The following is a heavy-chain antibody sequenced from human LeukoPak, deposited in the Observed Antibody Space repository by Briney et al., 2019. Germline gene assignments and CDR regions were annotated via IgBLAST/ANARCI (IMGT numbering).Heavy chain of an antibody. CDR3: ARNPDGDNISAFGM. V-gene: IGHV3-23*01. D-gene: IGHD4-17*01. CDR2: FCGGGGSA. J-gene: IGHJ3*02. CDR1: GFTFSAYA. Sequence: GGSLRLSCTASGFTFSAYAMMDLPHAPGKGPEGVSAFCGGGGSAFYAHSGKGRFSISRDNSKYTLFLQMNSLRAEDTGVYYCARNPDGDNISAFGMWGPGTMVTVSS.